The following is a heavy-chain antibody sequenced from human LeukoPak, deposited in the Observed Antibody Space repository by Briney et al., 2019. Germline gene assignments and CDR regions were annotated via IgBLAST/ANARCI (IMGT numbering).Heavy chain of an antibody. CDR2: IYSGDST. CDR3: ASPISTSWFGELFT. CDR1: GFTVSSNY. V-gene: IGHV3-66*01. J-gene: IGHJ5*02. D-gene: IGHD3-10*01. Sequence: GGSLRLSCAASGFTVSSNYMSWVRQAPGKGLEWVSVIYSGDSTYYADSVKGRFTISRDNSKNTLYLQMNSLRAEDTAVYYCASPISTSWFGELFTWGQGTLVTVSS.